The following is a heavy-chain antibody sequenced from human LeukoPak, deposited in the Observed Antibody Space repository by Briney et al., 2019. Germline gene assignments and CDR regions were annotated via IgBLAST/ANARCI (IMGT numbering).Heavy chain of an antibody. V-gene: IGHV3-48*01. CDR3: ARAIVPASAGPWELLSAY. CDR1: GFTFSSYS. J-gene: IGHJ4*02. CDR2: ISSSSSTI. Sequence: GGSLRLSCAASGFTFSSYSMNWVRQAPGKGLEWVSYISSSSSTIYYADSVKGRFTISRDNAKNSLYLQMNSLRAEDTAVYYCARAIVPASAGPWELLSAYWGQGALVTVSS. D-gene: IGHD1-26*01.